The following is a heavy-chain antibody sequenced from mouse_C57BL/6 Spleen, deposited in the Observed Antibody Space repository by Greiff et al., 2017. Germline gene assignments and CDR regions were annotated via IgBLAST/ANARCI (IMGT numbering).Heavy chain of an antibody. D-gene: IGHD1-1*01. J-gene: IGHJ3*01. CDR1: GYTFTSYW. CDR3: ARDYGSSYGFGD. Sequence: QVQLQQPGAELVMPGASVKLSCKASGYTFTSYWMHWVKQRPGQGLEWIGEIDPSDSYTNYNQKFKGKSTLNVDKSSSTAYLQLSSLTSEDSAVYYCARDYGSSYGFGDWGQGTLVTVSA. CDR2: IDPSDSYT. V-gene: IGHV1-69*01.